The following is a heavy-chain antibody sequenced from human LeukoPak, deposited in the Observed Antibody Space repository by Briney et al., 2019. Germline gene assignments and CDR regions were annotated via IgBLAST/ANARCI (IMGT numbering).Heavy chain of an antibody. CDR2: IYSGGST. Sequence: GGSLRLSCAASGFTVSSNYMTWVRQAPGKGLEWVSVIYSGGSTYYPDSVKGRFTISRDNSKSTLYLQMNSLRVEDTAVYYCARGIAVADTGFFDYWGQGTLVTVSS. CDR1: GFTVSSNY. V-gene: IGHV3-66*01. D-gene: IGHD6-19*01. CDR3: ARGIAVADTGFFDY. J-gene: IGHJ4*02.